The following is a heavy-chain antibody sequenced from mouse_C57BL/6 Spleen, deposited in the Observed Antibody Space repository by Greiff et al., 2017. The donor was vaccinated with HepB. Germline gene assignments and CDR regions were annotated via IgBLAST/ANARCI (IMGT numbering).Heavy chain of an antibody. Sequence: EVNLVESGPELVKPGASVKMSCKASGYTFTDYNMHWVKQSHGKSLEWIGYINPNNGGTSYNQKFKGKATLTVNKSSSTAYMELRSLTSEDSAVYYCARRGGYGYFDYWGQGTTLTVSS. CDR2: INPNNGGT. D-gene: IGHD1-1*02. J-gene: IGHJ2*01. CDR1: GYTFTDYN. V-gene: IGHV1-22*01. CDR3: ARRGGYGYFDY.